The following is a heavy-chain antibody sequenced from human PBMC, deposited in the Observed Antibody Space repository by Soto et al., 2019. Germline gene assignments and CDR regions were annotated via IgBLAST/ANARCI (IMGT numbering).Heavy chain of an antibody. CDR3: ATWPIAARLNRFDP. D-gene: IGHD6-6*01. CDR2: ISGSGGST. CDR1: GFTFSSYA. Sequence: PGGSLRLSCAASGFTFSSYAMSWVRQAPGKGLEWVSAISGSGGSTYYADSVKGRFTISRDNSKNTLYLQMNSLRAEDTAVYYCATWPIAARLNRFDPWGQGTLVTAPQ. V-gene: IGHV3-23*01. J-gene: IGHJ5*02.